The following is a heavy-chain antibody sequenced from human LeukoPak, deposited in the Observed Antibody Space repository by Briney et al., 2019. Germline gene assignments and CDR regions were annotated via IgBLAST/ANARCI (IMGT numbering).Heavy chain of an antibody. CDR1: GSTFSSYA. D-gene: IGHD2-15*01. Sequence: PGGSLRLSCAASGSTFSSYAMHWVRQAPGKGLEWVAVISYDGSNKYYADSVKGRFTISRDNSKNTLYLQMNSLRAEDTAVYYCARDGEYCSGGSCYPSFQHWGQGTLVTVSS. CDR2: ISYDGSNK. V-gene: IGHV3-30-3*01. CDR3: ARDGEYCSGGSCYPSFQH. J-gene: IGHJ1*01.